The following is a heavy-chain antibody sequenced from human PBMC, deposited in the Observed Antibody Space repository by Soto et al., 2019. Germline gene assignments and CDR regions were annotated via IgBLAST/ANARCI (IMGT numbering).Heavy chain of an antibody. CDR2: IYYSGST. V-gene: IGHV4-31*03. J-gene: IGHJ6*03. CDR3: TISLVRPAPCSSTSCYNYYCMDV. CDR1: GGSISSVGYY. Sequence: QVQLQESGPGLVKPSQTLSLTCTVSGGSISSVGYYWSWIRQHPGKGLEWIGYIYYSGSTYYNPSLKSRVTLSVDTSKNHISIKQSSVTTAAATDYYFTISLVRPAPCSSTSCYNYYCMDVWGNGTTIAVSS. D-gene: IGHD2-2*01.